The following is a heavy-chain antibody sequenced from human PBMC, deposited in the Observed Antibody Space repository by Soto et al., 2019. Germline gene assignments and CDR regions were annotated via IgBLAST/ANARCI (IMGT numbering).Heavy chain of an antibody. CDR2: IYWDDDK. V-gene: IGHV2-5*02. CDR3: AHTLGFGEFFALYYSYYMDV. D-gene: IGHD3-10*01. CDR1: GFSLSTSGVG. J-gene: IGHJ6*03. Sequence: QITLKESGPTLVKPTQTLTLTCTFSGFSLSTSGVGVGWIRQPPGKALEWLALIYWDDDKRYSPSLKSRLTITKDPPKNQVVLTMTNMDPVDTATYYCAHTLGFGEFFALYYSYYMDVW.